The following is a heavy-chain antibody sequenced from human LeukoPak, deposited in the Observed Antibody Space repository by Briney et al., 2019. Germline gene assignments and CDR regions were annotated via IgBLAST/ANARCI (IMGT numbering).Heavy chain of an antibody. D-gene: IGHD3-22*01. J-gene: IGHJ4*02. Sequence: PSETLSLTCTVSGGSISSSSYYWGWIRQPPGKGLEWIGSIYYSGSTYYNPSLKSRVTISVDTSKNQFSLKLSSVTAADTAVYYCARHSSGYSFLDYWGQGTLVTVSS. CDR2: IYYSGST. CDR3: ARHSSGYSFLDY. CDR1: GGSISSSSYY. V-gene: IGHV4-39*01.